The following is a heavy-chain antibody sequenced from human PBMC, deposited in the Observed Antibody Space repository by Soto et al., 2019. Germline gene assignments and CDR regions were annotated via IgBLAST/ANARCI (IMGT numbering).Heavy chain of an antibody. D-gene: IGHD2-2*01. CDR2: IYPGDSDT. V-gene: IGHV5-51*01. Sequence: GESLKISCKGSGYSFTSYWIGWVRQMPGKGLEWMGIIYPGDSDTRYSPSFQGQVTISADKSISTAYLQWSSLKASDTAMYYCVRLIGCSSTSCYSWFDPWGQGTLVTVSS. J-gene: IGHJ5*02. CDR1: GYSFTSYW. CDR3: VRLIGCSSTSCYSWFDP.